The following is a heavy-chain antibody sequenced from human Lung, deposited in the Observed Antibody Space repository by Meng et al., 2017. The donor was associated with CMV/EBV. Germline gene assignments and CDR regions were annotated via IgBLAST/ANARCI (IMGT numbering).Heavy chain of an antibody. J-gene: IGHJ4*02. D-gene: IGHD2-21*02. Sequence: VPLRGACPGLDDCYGTVSLTCYVFCGAISRCSWLSWVRQPPGKGREWIGEIYHSGSTNYNRSLKSRVTISVDKSKNQFSLKLSSVTAADTAVYYCARVVTALWGYYFDYWGQGTLVTVSS. CDR1: CGAISRCSW. V-gene: IGHV4-4*02. CDR3: ARVVTALWGYYFDY. CDR2: IYHSGST.